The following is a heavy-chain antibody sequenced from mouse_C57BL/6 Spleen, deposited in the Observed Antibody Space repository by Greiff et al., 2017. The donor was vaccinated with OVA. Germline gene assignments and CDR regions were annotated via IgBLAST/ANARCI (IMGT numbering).Heavy chain of an antibody. CDR3: TRSVLPFDY. Sequence: QVQLQQSGAELVRPGASVTLSCKASGYTFTDYEMHWVKQTPVHGLEWIGAIDPETGGTAYNQKFKGKAILTAYKSSSTAYMELRSLTSEDSAVYYCTRSVLPFDYWGQGTTLTVSS. CDR2: IDPETGGT. J-gene: IGHJ2*01. CDR1: GYTFTDYE. V-gene: IGHV1-15*01.